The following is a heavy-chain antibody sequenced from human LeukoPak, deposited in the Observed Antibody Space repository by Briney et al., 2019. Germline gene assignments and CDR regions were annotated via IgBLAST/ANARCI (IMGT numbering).Heavy chain of an antibody. Sequence: GGSLRLSCAASGFTFSSYAMSWVRQAPGKGLEWVSAISGSGGITSYADSVKGRFTISRDNSKNTLYLQMNSLRAEDTAVYYCARTVGYGDYSWFDPWGQGTLVTVSS. CDR1: GFTFSSYA. CDR3: ARTVGYGDYSWFDP. CDR2: ISGSGGIT. J-gene: IGHJ5*02. D-gene: IGHD4-17*01. V-gene: IGHV3-23*01.